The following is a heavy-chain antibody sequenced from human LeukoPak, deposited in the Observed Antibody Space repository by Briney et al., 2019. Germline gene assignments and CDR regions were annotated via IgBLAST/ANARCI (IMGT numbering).Heavy chain of an antibody. J-gene: IGHJ6*03. V-gene: IGHV4-59*01. D-gene: IGHD1-1*01. CDR3: ARGRVSSSTWYSTYYYYFYMDV. Sequence: SETLSLTCSVSDDSITMYYWTWIRQPAGKGLEWIGYVDHTGSTNFNPSLNGRVSISRDTTKNLFSLRLRSVTAADTAVYFCARGRVSSSTWYSTYYYYFYMDVWGKGTTVTVSS. CDR1: DDSITMYY. CDR2: VDHTGST.